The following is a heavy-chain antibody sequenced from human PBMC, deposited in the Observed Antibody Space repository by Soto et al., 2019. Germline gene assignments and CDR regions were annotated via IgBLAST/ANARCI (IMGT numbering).Heavy chain of an antibody. J-gene: IGHJ5*02. Sequence: VQLVESGGGLVKPGGSLRLSCAASGFTFSSYSMNWVRQAPGKGLEWVSSISSSSSYIYYADSVKGRFTISRDNAKNSLYLQMNSLRAEDTAVYYCARRVRSIAARGWFDPWGQGTLVTVSS. CDR2: ISSSSSYI. D-gene: IGHD6-6*01. V-gene: IGHV3-21*01. CDR1: GFTFSSYS. CDR3: ARRVRSIAARGWFDP.